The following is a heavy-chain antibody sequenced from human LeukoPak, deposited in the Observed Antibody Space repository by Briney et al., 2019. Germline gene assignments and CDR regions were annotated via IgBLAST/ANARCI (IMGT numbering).Heavy chain of an antibody. V-gene: IGHV1-18*01. D-gene: IGHD3-22*01. Sequence: ASVKVSCKASGYTFTSYGISWVRQAPGQGLEWMGWISAYNGNTNYAQKLQGRVTMTADTSPSTAYMELRSLRSDDTAVYYCARVSSVVVITPLQYWGQGTLVTVSS. J-gene: IGHJ4*02. CDR1: GYTFTSYG. CDR3: ARVSSVVVITPLQY. CDR2: ISAYNGNT.